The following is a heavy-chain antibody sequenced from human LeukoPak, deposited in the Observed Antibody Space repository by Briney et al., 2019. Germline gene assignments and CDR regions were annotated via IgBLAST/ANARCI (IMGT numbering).Heavy chain of an antibody. CDR1: GYSFTSNG. V-gene: IGHV1-18*04. CDR2: ISGYNGDT. Sequence: ASVKVSCKASGYSFTSNGITWVRQARGQGLEWMGWISGYNGDTVYAQMFQDRVTMTTGTSTSTAYMELRSLRSDDTAVYYCARSGHCSGTSCYAEGLDYWGQGTLVTVSS. D-gene: IGHD2-2*01. CDR3: ARSGHCSGTSCYAEGLDY. J-gene: IGHJ4*02.